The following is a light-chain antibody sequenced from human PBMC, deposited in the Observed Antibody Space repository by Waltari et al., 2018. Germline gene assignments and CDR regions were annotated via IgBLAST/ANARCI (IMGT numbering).Light chain of an antibody. Sequence: QSALTQPPSASGSPGQSVTISCTGTSSDVGAYKYVSWYQQHPGKAPKLLIYEVSKRASGVPDRFSGSKSGNTASLTVSGLQGEDEADYYCASRGASKVFGGGTKLTVL. CDR1: SSDVGAYKY. CDR3: ASRGASKV. J-gene: IGLJ2*01. CDR2: EVS. V-gene: IGLV2-8*01.